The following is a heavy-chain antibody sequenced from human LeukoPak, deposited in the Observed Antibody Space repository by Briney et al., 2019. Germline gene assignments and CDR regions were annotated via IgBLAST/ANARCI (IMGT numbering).Heavy chain of an antibody. V-gene: IGHV3-30*02. CDR1: GFTFSSYG. CDR3: ARDGGLYSVVRGADYNYFDY. D-gene: IGHD3-10*01. Sequence: PGGSLRLSCAASGFTFSSYGMHRVRQAPGKGLEWVAFIRYDGSNQYYAESVKGRFTISRDNSKSTVYLQMNSLRADDTAVYYCARDGGLYSVVRGADYNYFDYWGQGTLVTVSS. CDR2: IRYDGSNQ. J-gene: IGHJ4*02.